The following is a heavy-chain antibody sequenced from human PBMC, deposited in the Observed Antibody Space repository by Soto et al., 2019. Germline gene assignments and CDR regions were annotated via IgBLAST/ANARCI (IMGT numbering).Heavy chain of an antibody. Sequence: ASVKVSCKASGYTFTSYYMHWVRQAPGQGLEWMGIINPSGGSTSYAQKFQGRVTMTRDTSTSTVYMELSSPRSEDTAVYYCARQVMYYYDSSGYYDPFDYWGQGTLVTV. CDR2: INPSGGST. CDR1: GYTFTSYY. V-gene: IGHV1-46*01. D-gene: IGHD3-22*01. J-gene: IGHJ4*02. CDR3: ARQVMYYYDSSGYYDPFDY.